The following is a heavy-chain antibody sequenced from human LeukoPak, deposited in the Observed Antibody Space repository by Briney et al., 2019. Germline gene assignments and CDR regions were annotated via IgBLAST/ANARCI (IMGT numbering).Heavy chain of an antibody. CDR2: ISYDGSNK. D-gene: IGHD6-19*01. CDR3: AKGGSSGWYLLYSDYYGMDV. V-gene: IGHV3-30*18. Sequence: PGRSLRLSCAASGFTFSSYGMHWVRQAPGKGLEWVAVISYDGSNKYYADSVKGRFTISRDNSKNTRYLQMNSLRAEDTAVYYCAKGGSSGWYLLYSDYYGMDVWGQGTTVTVSS. CDR1: GFTFSSYG. J-gene: IGHJ6*02.